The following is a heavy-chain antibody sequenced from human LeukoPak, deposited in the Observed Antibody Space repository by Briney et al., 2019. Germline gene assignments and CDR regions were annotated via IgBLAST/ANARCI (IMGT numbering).Heavy chain of an antibody. J-gene: IGHJ5*02. Sequence: GASVNVSCKASGFRFSSFGVSWVRQAPGQGLEWMGWISNYFGVTHYAEKFEDRVTMTVDTSTTTVYMELRSLKYDDTAIYYCARDSDYSGNGNGDWFDPWDQGTVVTVSS. CDR2: ISNYFGVT. D-gene: IGHD4-11*01. CDR1: GFRFSSFG. CDR3: ARDSDYSGNGNGDWFDP. V-gene: IGHV1-18*04.